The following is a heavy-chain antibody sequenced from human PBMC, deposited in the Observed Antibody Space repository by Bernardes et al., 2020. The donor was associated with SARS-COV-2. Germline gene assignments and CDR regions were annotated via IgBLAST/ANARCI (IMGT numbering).Heavy chain of an antibody. V-gene: IGHV1-2*02. CDR2: INPNSGGT. J-gene: IGHJ6*02. CDR1: GYTFTGYY. Sequence: ASVKVSCKASGYTFTGYYMHWVRQAPGQGLEWMGWINPNSGGTNYAQKFQGRVTMTRDTSISTAYMELSRLRSDDTAVYYCASKSVSKLYYYYYGMDVWGQGTTVTVSS. CDR3: ASKSVSKLYYYYYGMDV.